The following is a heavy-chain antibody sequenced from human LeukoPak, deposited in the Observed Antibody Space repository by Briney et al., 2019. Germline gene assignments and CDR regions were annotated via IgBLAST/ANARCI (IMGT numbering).Heavy chain of an antibody. CDR1: GFTFSSYA. CDR2: ISGSGGST. J-gene: IGHJ4*02. V-gene: IGHV3-23*01. CDR3: AKDDRGNEAPFDY. Sequence: GGSLRLSCAASGFTFSSYAMSWVRQAPGKGLEWVSGISGSGGSTYYADSVKGRFTISRDNSKNTLYLQMNSLRAEDTAVYYCAKDDRGNEAPFDYWGQGTLATVSS.